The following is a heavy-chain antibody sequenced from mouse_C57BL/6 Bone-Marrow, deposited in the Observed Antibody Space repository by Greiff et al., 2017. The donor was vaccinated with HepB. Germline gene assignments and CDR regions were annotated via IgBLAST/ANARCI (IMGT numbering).Heavy chain of an antibody. CDR3: VRGRGYGSSYWFAY. J-gene: IGHJ3*01. V-gene: IGHV10-3*01. CDR2: IRSKSSNYAT. CDR1: GFTFNTYA. D-gene: IGHD1-1*01. Sequence: EVQLVESGGGLVQPQGSLKLSCAASGFTFNTYAMHWVRQAPGKGLEWVARIRSKSSNYATYYADSVKDRFTISRDDSQSMLYLQMNNLKTEDTAMYYCVRGRGYGSSYWFAYWGQGTLVTVSA.